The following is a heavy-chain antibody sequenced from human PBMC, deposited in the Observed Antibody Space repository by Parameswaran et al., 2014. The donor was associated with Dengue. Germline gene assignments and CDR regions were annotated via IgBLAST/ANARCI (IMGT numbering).Heavy chain of an antibody. J-gene: IGHJ6*02. CDR2: INSDGSST. Sequence: VRQMPGKGLVWVSRINSDGSSTSYADSVKGRFTISRDNAKSTLYLQMNSLRAEDTAVYYCARSYYYYDMDVWGQGTTVTVSS. V-gene: IGHV3-74*01. CDR3: ARSYYYYDMDV.